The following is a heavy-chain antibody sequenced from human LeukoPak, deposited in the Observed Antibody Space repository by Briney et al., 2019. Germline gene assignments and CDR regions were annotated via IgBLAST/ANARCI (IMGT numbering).Heavy chain of an antibody. CDR1: GFTFSSYG. D-gene: IGHD6-13*01. J-gene: IGHJ4*02. V-gene: IGHV3-30*18. CDR2: ISYDGSNK. Sequence: GGSLRLSCAASGFTFSSYGMHWVRQAPGKGLEWVAVISYDGSNKYYADSVKGRFTISRDNSKNTLYLQMNSLRAEDTAVYYCAKVLHSGSFLPPEDYWGQGTLVTVSS. CDR3: AKVLHSGSFLPPEDY.